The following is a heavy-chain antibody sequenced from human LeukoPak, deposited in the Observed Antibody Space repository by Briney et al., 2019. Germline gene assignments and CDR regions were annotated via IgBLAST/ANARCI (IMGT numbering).Heavy chain of an antibody. Sequence: ASVKVSCKASGYTFTSYGISWVRQAPGQGLEWMGWISAYNGNTNYAQKLQGRVTMTTDTSTSTAYTELSRLRSDDTAVYYCARESRDSSGWLNWGQGTLVTVSS. CDR1: GYTFTSYG. V-gene: IGHV1-18*01. CDR3: ARESRDSSGWLN. J-gene: IGHJ4*02. D-gene: IGHD6-19*01. CDR2: ISAYNGNT.